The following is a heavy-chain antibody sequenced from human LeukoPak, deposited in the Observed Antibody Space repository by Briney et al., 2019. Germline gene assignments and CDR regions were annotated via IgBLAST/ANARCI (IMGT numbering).Heavy chain of an antibody. CDR3: AKVSGNYGDYGSKWYFDL. CDR1: GFTFDDYA. Sequence: QAGGSLRLSCAASGFTFDDYAMHWVRQAPGKGLEWVSGISWNGNDIGYADSVKGRFTISRDNAKNSLYVQMNSLRAEDTALYYCAKVSGNYGDYGSKWYFDLWGRGTLVTVSS. V-gene: IGHV3-9*01. CDR2: ISWNGNDI. D-gene: IGHD4-17*01. J-gene: IGHJ2*01.